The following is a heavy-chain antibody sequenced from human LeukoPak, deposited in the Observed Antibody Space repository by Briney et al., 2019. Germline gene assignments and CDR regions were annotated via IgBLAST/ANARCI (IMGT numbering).Heavy chain of an antibody. J-gene: IGHJ4*02. CDR3: ARGYWQLGY. CDR2: IKQDGSEK. Sequence: GGSLRLSCAVSGFTFSSYWMSWVRQAPGKGLEWVANIKQDGSEKYYVDSVEGRFTISRDNAKNSLYLQMNSLRAEDTAVYYCARGYWQLGYWGQGTLVTVSS. D-gene: IGHD1-26*01. CDR1: GFTFSSYW. V-gene: IGHV3-7*01.